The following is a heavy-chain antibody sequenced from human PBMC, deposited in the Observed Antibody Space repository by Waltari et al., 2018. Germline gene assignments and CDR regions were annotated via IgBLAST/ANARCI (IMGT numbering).Heavy chain of an antibody. CDR1: GFSLSTSGVG. V-gene: IGHV2-5*01. D-gene: IGHD3-10*01. CDR2: IYWNDDK. CDR3: AHGACPLITRVAFDI. J-gene: IGHJ3*02. Sequence: QITLKESGPTLVKPTQPLTLTCTFSGFSLSTSGVGVGWIRQPPGKALEWLALIYWNDDKRYSPSLKSRLTITKDTSKNQVVLTMTNMDPVDTATYYCAHGACPLITRVAFDIWGQGTMVTVSS.